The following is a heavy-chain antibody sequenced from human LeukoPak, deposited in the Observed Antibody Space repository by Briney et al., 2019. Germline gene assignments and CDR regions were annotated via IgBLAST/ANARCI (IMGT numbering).Heavy chain of an antibody. V-gene: IGHV3-48*02. D-gene: IGHD3-3*01. CDR2: ISSSSSTI. CDR1: GFTFSQAW. J-gene: IGHJ4*02. CDR3: AREGRFLEWSTTFIVKKYYFDY. Sequence: GGSLRLSCEGSGFTFSQAWMSWVRQAPGKGLEWVSYISSSSSTIYYADSVKGRFTISRDNAKNSLYLQMNSLRDEDTAVYYCAREGRFLEWSTTFIVKKYYFDYWGQGTLVTVSS.